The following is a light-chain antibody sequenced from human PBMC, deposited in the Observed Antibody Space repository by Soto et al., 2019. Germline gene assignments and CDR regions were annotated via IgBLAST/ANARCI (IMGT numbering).Light chain of an antibody. V-gene: IGLV4-60*03. CDR1: SGHSSYI. CDR3: ETWDSNTRV. Sequence: QLVLTQSSSASASLGSSVKLTCTLSSGHSSYIIPWHQQQPGKAPRYLMKLEGSGSYNKGSGVPDRFSGSSSGADRYLTISNLQSEDEADYYCETWDSNTRVFGGGTKLTVL. J-gene: IGLJ2*01. CDR2: LEGSGSY.